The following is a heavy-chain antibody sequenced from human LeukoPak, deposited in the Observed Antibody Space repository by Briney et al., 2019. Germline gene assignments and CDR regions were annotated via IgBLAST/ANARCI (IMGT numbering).Heavy chain of an antibody. CDR2: IYYSGTT. D-gene: IGHD3-10*01. Sequence: PSETLSLTCTVSGYSISSGHYWGWIRQPPGKGLEWIASIYYSGTTYYNPSLKSRVTISVDTSKNQFSLKLSSVTAADTAVYYCAKQGLIKGGEYYYYYMDVWGKGTTVTVSS. V-gene: IGHV4-38-2*02. CDR1: GYSISSGHY. CDR3: AKQGLIKGGEYYYYYMDV. J-gene: IGHJ6*03.